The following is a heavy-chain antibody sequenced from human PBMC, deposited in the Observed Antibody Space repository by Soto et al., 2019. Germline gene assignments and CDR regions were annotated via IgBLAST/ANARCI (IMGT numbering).Heavy chain of an antibody. Sequence: QVQLVQSGAEVKKPGASVKVSCKASGYTFTSYDIIWVRQATGQGLEWMGWMNPNSGNTGYAQKFQGRVTMTRNTSVSTAYMDLSSLRSEDTAVYYCARGGEDCSGGSCYLWFDPWGQGTLVTVSS. J-gene: IGHJ5*02. CDR3: ARGGEDCSGGSCYLWFDP. V-gene: IGHV1-8*01. D-gene: IGHD2-15*01. CDR1: GYTFTSYD. CDR2: MNPNSGNT.